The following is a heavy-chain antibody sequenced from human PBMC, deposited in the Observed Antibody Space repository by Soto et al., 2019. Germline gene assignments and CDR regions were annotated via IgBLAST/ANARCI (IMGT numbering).Heavy chain of an antibody. J-gene: IGHJ6*02. Sequence: SVKVSCKVSGGTFSSYFINWVRQAPGQGLEWVGGIIPVFGTGSYAEKFQGRVTITADESTSTAYMELSRLRSDDTAVYYCARETPSAAPASYYHALDGWG. CDR3: ARETPSAAPASYYHALDG. V-gene: IGHV1-69*13. D-gene: IGHD6-13*01. CDR2: IIPVFGTG. CDR1: GGTFSSYF.